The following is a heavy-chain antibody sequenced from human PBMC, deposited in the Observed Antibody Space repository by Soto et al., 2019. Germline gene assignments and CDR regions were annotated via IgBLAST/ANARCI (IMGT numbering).Heavy chain of an antibody. V-gene: IGHV4-30-2*01. Sequence: QLQLQESGSGLVKPSQTLSLTCAVAGGSISGGGYSWSWIRQPPWKCMEWIWYIYNSGSTYYNPSLTSRVTISVDWSKNQFSLKLSSVTAADTAVYYCARVPGPWGQGTLVTVSS. CDR3: ARVPGP. CDR2: IYNSGST. CDR1: GGSISGGGYS. D-gene: IGHD3-10*01. J-gene: IGHJ5*02.